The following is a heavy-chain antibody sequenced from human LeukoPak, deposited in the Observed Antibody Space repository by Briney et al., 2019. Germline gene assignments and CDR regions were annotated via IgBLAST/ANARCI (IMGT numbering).Heavy chain of an antibody. CDR1: GFIFSSYD. D-gene: IGHD3-10*01. CDR3: ARGPLYYGSGRWYYYGMDV. CDR2: IGTAGDT. V-gene: IGHV3-13*01. Sequence: GGSLRLSCAASGFIFSSYDMHWVRQATGKGLEWVSAIGTAGDTYYPGSVKGRFTISRENAKNSLYLQMNSLRAGDTAVYYCARGPLYYGSGRWYYYGMDVWGQGTTVTVSS. J-gene: IGHJ6*02.